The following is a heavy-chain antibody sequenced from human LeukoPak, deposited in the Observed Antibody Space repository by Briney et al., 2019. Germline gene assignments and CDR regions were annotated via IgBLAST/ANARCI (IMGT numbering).Heavy chain of an antibody. CDR3: ARELYYYDSSGYLL. D-gene: IGHD3-22*01. Sequence: SETLSLTCTVSGGSISSGDYYWSWIRQPPGKGLEWIGYIYYSGSTYYNPSLKSRVTISVDTSKNQFSLKLSSVTAADTAVYYCARELYYYDSSGYLLWGPGTMVTVSS. CDR1: GGSISSGDYY. CDR2: IYYSGST. J-gene: IGHJ3*01. V-gene: IGHV4-30-4*01.